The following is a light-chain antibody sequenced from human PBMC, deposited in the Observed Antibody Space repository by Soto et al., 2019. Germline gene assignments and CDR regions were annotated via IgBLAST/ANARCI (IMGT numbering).Light chain of an antibody. CDR1: QSVGSF. J-gene: IGKJ4*01. CDR3: QQRSNWPPIT. CDR2: DAS. Sequence: EIVLTQSPATLSLSPGERATLSCRASQSVGSFLAWYQQKPGQAPRLLIFDASNRAIGIPARFSGSGSGTDFTLTIGSLEPEDFAVYYCQQRSNWPPITFGGGTKVEIK. V-gene: IGKV3-11*01.